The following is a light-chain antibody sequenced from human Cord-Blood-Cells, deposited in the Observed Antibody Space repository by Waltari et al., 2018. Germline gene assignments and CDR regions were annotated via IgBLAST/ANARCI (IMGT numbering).Light chain of an antibody. CDR3: CSYAGSSTFYV. V-gene: IGLV2-23*01. CDR2: EGS. Sequence: QPGLSQPHSMPSATQPSLTTSGPGTSIDDGESNLLARYQQHPGKAPKLMIYEGSKRPSGVSNRFSGSKSGNTASLTISGLQAEDEADYYCCSYAGSSTFYVFGTVTKVTVL. J-gene: IGLJ1*01. CDR1: SIDDGESNL.